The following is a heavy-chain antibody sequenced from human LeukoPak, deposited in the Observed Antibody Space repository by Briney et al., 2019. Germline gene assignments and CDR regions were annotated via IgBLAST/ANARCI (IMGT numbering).Heavy chain of an antibody. J-gene: IGHJ4*02. D-gene: IGHD2-15*01. CDR3: AKERYCRGGSCPYIDY. Sequence: GRSLRLSCAASGFTFDDYAMHWVRQAPGKGLEWVSGISWNSGSIGYADSVKGRFTISRDNAKNSLYLQMNSLRAEDTALYYCAKERYCRGGSCPYIDYWGQGTLVTVSS. CDR1: GFTFDDYA. V-gene: IGHV3-9*01. CDR2: ISWNSGSI.